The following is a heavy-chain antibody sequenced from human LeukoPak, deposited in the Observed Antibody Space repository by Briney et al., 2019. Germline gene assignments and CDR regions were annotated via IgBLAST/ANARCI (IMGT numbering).Heavy chain of an antibody. D-gene: IGHD3-3*01. Sequence: GGSLRLSCAASGFTFDDYGMSWVRQAPGKGLEWVSGINWNGGSTGYADPVKGRFTISRDNAKNSLYLQMNSLRAEDTALYYCAREPYDFWSGYYGPYYMDVWGKGTTVTVSS. CDR1: GFTFDDYG. J-gene: IGHJ6*03. CDR2: INWNGGST. CDR3: AREPYDFWSGYYGPYYMDV. V-gene: IGHV3-20*04.